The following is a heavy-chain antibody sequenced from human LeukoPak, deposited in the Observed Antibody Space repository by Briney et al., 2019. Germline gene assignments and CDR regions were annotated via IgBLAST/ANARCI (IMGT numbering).Heavy chain of an antibody. CDR2: INPNSGGT. Sequence: ASVKVSCKASGYTFTGYYMHWVRQAPGQGLEWMGRINPNSGGTNYAQKFQGRVTMTRDTSTSTAYMELSRLRSDDTAVYYCARDRALFRDAFDIWGQGTMVTVSS. V-gene: IGHV1-2*06. CDR3: ARDRALFRDAFDI. J-gene: IGHJ3*02. CDR1: GYTFTGYY.